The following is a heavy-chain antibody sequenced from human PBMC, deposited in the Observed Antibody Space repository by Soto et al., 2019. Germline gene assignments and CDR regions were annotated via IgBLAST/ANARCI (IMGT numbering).Heavy chain of an antibody. D-gene: IGHD3-10*01. V-gene: IGHV3-74*01. CDR1: GFTLSGRS. CDR3: ARGWFGPDV. J-gene: IGHJ6*02. CDR2: IDNAGTDS. Sequence: EVQLVESGGGLVQPGGSLRLSCAASGFTLSGRSMHWVRQAPGKGLVWVSGIDNAGTDSTYADAVKGRFTSSRDNAKNLLHLQMNSLRVEDTAVYYCARGWFGPDVWGQGTTGTVSS.